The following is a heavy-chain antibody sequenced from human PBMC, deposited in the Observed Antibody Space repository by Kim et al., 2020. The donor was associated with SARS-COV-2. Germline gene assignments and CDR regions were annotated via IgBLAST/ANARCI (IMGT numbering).Heavy chain of an antibody. D-gene: IGHD1-26*01. CDR1: GYTFTSYG. CDR3: ARDGRIGGSYHAFDI. CDR2: ISAYNGNT. J-gene: IGHJ3*02. Sequence: ASVKVSCKASGYTFTSYGISWVRQAPGQGLEWMGWISAYNGNTNYAQKLQGRVTMTTDTSTSTAYMELRSLRSDDTAVYYCARDGRIGGSYHAFDIWGQGTMVTVSS. V-gene: IGHV1-18*01.